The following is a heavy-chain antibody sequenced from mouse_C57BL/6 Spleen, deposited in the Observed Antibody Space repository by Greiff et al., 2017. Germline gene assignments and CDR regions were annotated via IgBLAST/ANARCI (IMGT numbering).Heavy chain of an antibody. D-gene: IGHD1-1*01. Sequence: VQLQQSGAELVKPGASVKISCKASGYAFSSYWMNWVKQRPGKGLEWIGQIYPGDGDTNYNGKFKGKATLTADKSSSTAYMQLSSLTSEDSAVYFCARSGYYYGSSYYFDYWGQGTTLTVSS. V-gene: IGHV1-80*01. CDR2: IYPGDGDT. CDR3: ARSGYYYGSSYYFDY. CDR1: GYAFSSYW. J-gene: IGHJ2*01.